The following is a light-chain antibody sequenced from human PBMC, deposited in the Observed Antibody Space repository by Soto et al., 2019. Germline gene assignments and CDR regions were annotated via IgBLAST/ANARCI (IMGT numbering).Light chain of an antibody. V-gene: IGLV2-8*01. J-gene: IGLJ1*01. Sequence: QSVLTQPPSASGSPGQSVTISCTGTKSDIGVYDFVSWYQHHPGKAPRLIIYEVVQRPSGVPDRFSGSKSGNTASLTVSGRQAADEADYFCKSYAGSNTDVFGSGTKVTVL. CDR1: KSDIGVYDF. CDR3: KSYAGSNTDV. CDR2: EVV.